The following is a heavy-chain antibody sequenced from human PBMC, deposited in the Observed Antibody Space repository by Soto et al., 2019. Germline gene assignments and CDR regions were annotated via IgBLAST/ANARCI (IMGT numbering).Heavy chain of an antibody. CDR3: ARHTPPYDSSGYYYVDYYYYGMDV. CDR1: GYSFTSYW. J-gene: IGHJ6*02. D-gene: IGHD3-22*01. Sequence: GESLKISCKGSGYSFTSYWIGWVRQMPGKGLEWMGIIYPGDSDTRYSPSFQGQVTISADKSISTAYLQWSSLKASDTAMYYCARHTPPYDSSGYYYVDYYYYGMDVWGQGTTVTVSS. CDR2: IYPGDSDT. V-gene: IGHV5-51*01.